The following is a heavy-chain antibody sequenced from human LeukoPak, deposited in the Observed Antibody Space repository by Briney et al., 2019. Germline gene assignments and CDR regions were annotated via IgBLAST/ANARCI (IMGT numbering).Heavy chain of an antibody. CDR2: NYYSWST. J-gene: IGHJ3*02. D-gene: IGHD2-2*01. CDR3: AISNCSGTSCFEAGDAFDI. Sequence: TSETVSLTCTVCGGSISISSYFWRSIRQPPAKVLEWNGSNYYSWSTYYHPSLKSRVTISVATSKNQFSLKLSSVTAADTAVYYCAISNCSGTSCFEAGDAFDIWGQGTMVTVSS. CDR1: GGSISISSYF. V-gene: IGHV4-39*01.